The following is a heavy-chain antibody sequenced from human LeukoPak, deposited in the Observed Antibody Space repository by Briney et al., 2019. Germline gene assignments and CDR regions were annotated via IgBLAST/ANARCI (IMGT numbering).Heavy chain of an antibody. J-gene: IGHJ3*02. D-gene: IGHD1-1*01. V-gene: IGHV3-7*01. CDR1: GFTFSGSY. Sequence: GGSLRLSCAASGFTFSGSYVSWVRQAPGKGLEWLANIKEDGSEKYYVDSVKGRFTISRDNAKNSLFLQMSSLRAEDTAVYYCARNPGTTARDAFDIWGQGTMVAVSS. CDR2: IKEDGSEK. CDR3: ARNPGTTARDAFDI.